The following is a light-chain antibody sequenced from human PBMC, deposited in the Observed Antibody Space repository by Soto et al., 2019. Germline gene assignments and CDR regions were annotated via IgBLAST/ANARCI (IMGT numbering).Light chain of an antibody. CDR3: QQLNSYPFT. J-gene: IGKJ5*01. CDR1: QGISSS. CDR2: SAS. V-gene: IGKV1-9*01. Sequence: DIQLTQSPSSLSLFVGDRVTITCRAGQGISSSLAWYQQRPGKAPKLLIYSASTLQSGVPSRFSGSGSGTDFTLSISSLQPEDFATYYCQQLNSYPFTFGQGTRLEIK.